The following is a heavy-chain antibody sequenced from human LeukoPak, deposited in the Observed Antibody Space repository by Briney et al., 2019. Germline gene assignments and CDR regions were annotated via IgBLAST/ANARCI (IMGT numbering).Heavy chain of an antibody. CDR2: ISRNSRSI. V-gene: IGHV3-9*01. CDR3: AKATGGDYYYYMDV. J-gene: IGHJ6*03. Sequence: PGGSLRLSCAASGFTFDDYAMHWVRQAPGKGLEWVSGISRNSRSIGYADSVKGRFTISRDNAKNSLYLQMNSLRAEDTSLYYCAKATGGDYYYYMDVWGKGTTVTISS. CDR1: GFTFDDYA. D-gene: IGHD4-17*01.